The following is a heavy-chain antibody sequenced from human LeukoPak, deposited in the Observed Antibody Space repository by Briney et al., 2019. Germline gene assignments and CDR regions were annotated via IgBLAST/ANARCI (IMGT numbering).Heavy chain of an antibody. CDR1: GYTLTELS. V-gene: IGHV1-24*01. D-gene: IGHD4-23*01. CDR3: ATDFHGGNSWGPPAHAFDI. Sequence: AASVKVSCKVSGYTLTELSMHWVRQAPGKGLEWMGGFDPEDGETIYAQKFQGRVTMTEDTSTDTAYMELSSLRSEDTAVYYCATDFHGGNSWGPPAHAFDIWGQGTMVTVSS. CDR2: FDPEDGET. J-gene: IGHJ3*02.